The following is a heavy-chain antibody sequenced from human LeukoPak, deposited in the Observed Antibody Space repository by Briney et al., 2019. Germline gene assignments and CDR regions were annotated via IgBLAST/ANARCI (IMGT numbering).Heavy chain of an antibody. Sequence: GRSLRLSWAASGFTFSIYSMNWVRLAPGKWLEWVSYIISSSSTIYYGGSLKGRFTISRDNAKNSMSLQMDSLRGEDTAVYYCAEPPRGNSFGFHCSHYFYMDVWGKGTTVTVSS. CDR3: AEPPRGNSFGFHCSHYFYMDV. CDR1: GFTFSIYS. D-gene: IGHD5-18*01. CDR2: IISSSSTI. J-gene: IGHJ6*03. V-gene: IGHV3-48*01.